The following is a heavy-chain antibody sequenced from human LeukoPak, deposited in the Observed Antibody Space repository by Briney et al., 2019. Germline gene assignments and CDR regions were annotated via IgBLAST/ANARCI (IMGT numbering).Heavy chain of an antibody. J-gene: IGHJ4*02. CDR2: IIPIFGTA. D-gene: IGHD1-1*01. CDR3: ASTYNWNVPLPDY. Sequence: SVKVSCKASGGTFSSYAISWVRQAPGQGLEWMGRIIPIFGTANYAQKFQGRVTITTDESTSTAYMELSSLRSEDTAVYSCASTYNWNVPLPDYWGQGTLVTVSS. V-gene: IGHV1-69*05. CDR1: GGTFSSYA.